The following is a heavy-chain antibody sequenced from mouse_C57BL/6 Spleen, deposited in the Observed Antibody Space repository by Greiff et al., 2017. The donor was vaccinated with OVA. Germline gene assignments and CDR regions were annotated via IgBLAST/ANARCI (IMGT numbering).Heavy chain of an antibody. Sequence: QVQLQQPGAELVKPGASVKLSCKASGYTFTSYWMQWVKQRPGQGLEWIGEIDPSDSYTNYNQKFKGKATLTVDTSSSTAYMQLSSLTSEDSAVYYCASAYYSNYGYYAMDYWGQGTSVTVSS. V-gene: IGHV1-50*01. CDR1: GYTFTSYW. CDR3: ASAYYSNYGYYAMDY. D-gene: IGHD2-5*01. J-gene: IGHJ4*01. CDR2: IDPSDSYT.